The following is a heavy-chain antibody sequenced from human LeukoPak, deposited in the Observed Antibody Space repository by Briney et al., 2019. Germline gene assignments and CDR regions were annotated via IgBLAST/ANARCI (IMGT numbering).Heavy chain of an antibody. Sequence: PGGSLRLSCAASGFTFSNYWMHWVRQAPGKGLVWVSRINSDGSSTTYADSVKGRFTISRDNAKNTLYLQMNSLRAEDTAVYYCARVGGSGTYDYWGQGTLVTVSS. V-gene: IGHV3-74*03. J-gene: IGHJ4*02. CDR1: GFTFSNYW. CDR2: INSDGSST. D-gene: IGHD3-10*01. CDR3: ARVGGSGTYDY.